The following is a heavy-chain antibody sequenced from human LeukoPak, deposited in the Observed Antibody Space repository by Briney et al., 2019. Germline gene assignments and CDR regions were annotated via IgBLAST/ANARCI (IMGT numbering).Heavy chain of an antibody. V-gene: IGHV3-7*01. CDR1: GFTFSIYW. CDR3: APHAYDFWSGYYK. J-gene: IGHJ4*02. Sequence: GGSLRLSCAASGFTFSIYWMSWVRHAPGKALECVANINQDGSEKYYVDSVKGRFTISRDNAKNSLYLQMNSLRAEDTAVYYCAPHAYDFWSGYYKWGQGTLVTVSS. CDR2: INQDGSEK. D-gene: IGHD3-3*01.